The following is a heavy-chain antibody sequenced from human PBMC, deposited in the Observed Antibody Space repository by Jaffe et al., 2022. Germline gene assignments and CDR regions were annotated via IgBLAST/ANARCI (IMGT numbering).Heavy chain of an antibody. Sequence: QVQLVESGGGLVKPGGSLRLSCAASGFTFSDYYMSWIRQAPGKGLEWVSYISSSGSTIYYADSVKGRFTISRDNAKNSLYLQMNSLRAEDTAVYYCARIGGDYLPNRSLGGGYFDYWGQGTLVTVSS. J-gene: IGHJ4*02. CDR3: ARIGGDYLPNRSLGGGYFDY. D-gene: IGHD4-17*01. CDR2: ISSSGSTI. V-gene: IGHV3-11*01. CDR1: GFTFSDYY.